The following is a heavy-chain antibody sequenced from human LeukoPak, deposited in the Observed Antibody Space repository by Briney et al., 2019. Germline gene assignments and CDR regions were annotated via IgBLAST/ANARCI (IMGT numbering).Heavy chain of an antibody. CDR1: GASISNYY. Sequence: SETLSLTCTVSGASISNYYWSWIRQTPEKGLEWMGHIHSSGGSSYYPSLKSRLTLSIDTSRNQLSLKLPSVTAANTAVYFCARLGSYHDFWGQGALVTVSS. CDR3: ARLGSYHDF. D-gene: IGHD1-26*01. J-gene: IGHJ4*02. V-gene: IGHV4-4*09. CDR2: IHSSGGS.